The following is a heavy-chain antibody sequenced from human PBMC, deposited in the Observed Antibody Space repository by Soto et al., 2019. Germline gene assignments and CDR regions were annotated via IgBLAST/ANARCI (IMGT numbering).Heavy chain of an antibody. CDR2: IFSSGTT. Sequence: SETLSLTCTVSGDSISSGNKYWSWIRQPPGKGLEWIGYIFSSGTTYYNPSLNSRLTMSLDASQNQFSLKLNSLTDADTAVYFCARVPSPFDYYYAMDVWGQGTTVTVSS. D-gene: IGHD3-16*01. V-gene: IGHV4-30-4*01. CDR1: GDSISSGNKY. CDR3: ARVPSPFDYYYAMDV. J-gene: IGHJ6*02.